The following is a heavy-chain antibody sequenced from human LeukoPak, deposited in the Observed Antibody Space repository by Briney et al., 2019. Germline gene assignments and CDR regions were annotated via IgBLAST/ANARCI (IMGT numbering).Heavy chain of an antibody. CDR2: IWYDGSNK. Sequence: GGSLRLSCAASGFTFSSYGMHWVRQAPGEGLEWVAVIWYDGSNKYYADSVKGRFTISRDNSKNTLYLQMNSLRAEDTAVYYCARDRALLDYWGQGTLVTVSS. CDR3: ARDRALLDY. J-gene: IGHJ4*02. CDR1: GFTFSSYG. V-gene: IGHV3-33*01.